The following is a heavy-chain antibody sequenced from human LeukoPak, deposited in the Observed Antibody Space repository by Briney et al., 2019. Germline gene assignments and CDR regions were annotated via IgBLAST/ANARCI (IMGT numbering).Heavy chain of an antibody. V-gene: IGHV1-69*05. J-gene: IGHJ4*02. D-gene: IGHD2-21*02. Sequence: SVKVSCKASGGTFSSYAISWVRQAPGQGLEWMGRIIPIVGTANYAQKFQGRGRITTDESTSTAYMELSSLRSEDTAVYYCARNLAYCGGDCYSPFDYWGQGTLVTVSS. CDR3: ARNLAYCGGDCYSPFDY. CDR2: IIPIVGTA. CDR1: GGTFSSYA.